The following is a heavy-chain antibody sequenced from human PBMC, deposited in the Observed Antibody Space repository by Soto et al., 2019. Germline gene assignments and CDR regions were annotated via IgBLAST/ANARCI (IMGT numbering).Heavy chain of an antibody. V-gene: IGHV3-30*18. Sequence: HPGGSLRLSCAASGFTFSSYGMHWVRQAPGKGLEWVAVISYDGSNKYYADSVKGRFTISRDNSKNTLYLQMNSLRAEDTAVYYCAKESNDYGDPRIFFFDYWGQGTLVTVSS. CDR3: AKESNDYGDPRIFFFDY. CDR1: GFTFSSYG. CDR2: ISYDGSNK. D-gene: IGHD4-17*01. J-gene: IGHJ4*02.